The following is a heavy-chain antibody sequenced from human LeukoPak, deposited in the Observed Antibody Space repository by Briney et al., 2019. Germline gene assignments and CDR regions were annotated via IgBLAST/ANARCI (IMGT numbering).Heavy chain of an antibody. CDR3: ARGAIVVVVPAAHKNWFDP. Sequence: ASVKVSCKASGYTFPGYYIHWVRQAPGHGLEWMGWINPNSGGTNYAQKFQGRVTMTRDTSISTAYMELSRLRSDDTAVYYCARGAIVVVVPAAHKNWFDPWGQGTLVTVSS. J-gene: IGHJ5*02. V-gene: IGHV1-2*02. CDR1: GYTFPGYY. CDR2: INPNSGGT. D-gene: IGHD2-2*01.